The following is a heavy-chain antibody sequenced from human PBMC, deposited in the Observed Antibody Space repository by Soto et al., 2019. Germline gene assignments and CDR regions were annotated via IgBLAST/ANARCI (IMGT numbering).Heavy chain of an antibody. J-gene: IGHJ6*02. CDR3: ARVYCSSTSCYGPHYYYYGMDV. V-gene: IGHV3-33*01. CDR2: IWYDGSNK. D-gene: IGHD2-2*01. Sequence: GGSLRLSCAASGFTFISYGMHWVRQAPGKGLEWVAVIWYDGSNKYYADSVKGRFTISRDNSKNTLYLQMNSLRAEDTAVYYCARVYCSSTSCYGPHYYYYGMDVWGQGTTVTVSS. CDR1: GFTFISYG.